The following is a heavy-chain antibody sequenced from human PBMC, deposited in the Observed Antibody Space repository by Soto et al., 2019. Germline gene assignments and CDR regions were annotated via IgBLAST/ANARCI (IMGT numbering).Heavy chain of an antibody. CDR2: IYYSGTT. V-gene: IGHV4-61*01. Sequence: SETLFLTCSVSGASVSAKTFYWSWLRQSPVKGLEWIGYIYYSGTTNYNPSLKGRFTISVDTSKNQFSLRLNSVTAADTALYYCARTTAVPNTLRSRYYFDYWGQGMFVTVSS. J-gene: IGHJ4*02. D-gene: IGHD4-17*01. CDR3: ARTTAVPNTLRSRYYFDY. CDR1: GASVSAKTFY.